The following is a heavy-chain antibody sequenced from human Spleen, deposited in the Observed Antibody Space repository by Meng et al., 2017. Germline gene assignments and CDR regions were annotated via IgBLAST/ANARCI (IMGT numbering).Heavy chain of an antibody. Sequence: QVQLVDSGGGVVQPGRSRSRLCAASGFIFSNYGMHWVRQAPGKGLEWVAVIWYDGSERSYADSVKGRFIISRDNSKNTLYLQVNSLRAEDTAVYYCVRDQPTGPAAAECRFDPWGQGVLVTVSS. J-gene: IGHJ5*02. D-gene: IGHD2-2*01. V-gene: IGHV3-33*08. CDR3: VRDQPTGPAAAECRFDP. CDR1: GFIFSNYG. CDR2: IWYDGSER.